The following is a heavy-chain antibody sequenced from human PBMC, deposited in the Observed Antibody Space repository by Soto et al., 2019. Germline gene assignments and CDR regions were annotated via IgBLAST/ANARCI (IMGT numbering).Heavy chain of an antibody. J-gene: IGHJ5*02. CDR3: ARDYAVGAEGSNWFDP. V-gene: IGHV3-30-3*01. CDR1: GFTFSSYA. Sequence: GGSLRLSCAASGFTFSSYAMHWVRQAPGKGLEWVAVISYDGSNKYYADSVKGRFTISRDNSKNTLYLQMNSLRAEDTAVYYCARDYAVGAEGSNWFDPWGQGTLVTVSS. D-gene: IGHD1-26*01. CDR2: ISYDGSNK.